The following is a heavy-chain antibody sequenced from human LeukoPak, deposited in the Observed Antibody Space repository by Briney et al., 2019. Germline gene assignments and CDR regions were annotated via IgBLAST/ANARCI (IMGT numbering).Heavy chain of an antibody. CDR2: IYYSGST. J-gene: IGHJ4*02. D-gene: IGHD6-25*01. CDR3: ARLRGGAAYY. V-gene: IGHV4-31*03. Sequence: SETLSLTCTVSGGSISSGGYYWSWIRQHPGKGLEWIGYIYYSGSTYYNPSLKSRVTISVDTSKNQFSLKLSSVTAADTAVYYCARLRGGAAYYWGQGTLVTVSS. CDR1: GGSISSGGYY.